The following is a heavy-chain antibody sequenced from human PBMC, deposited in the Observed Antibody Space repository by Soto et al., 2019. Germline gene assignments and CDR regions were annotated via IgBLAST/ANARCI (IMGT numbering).Heavy chain of an antibody. V-gene: IGHV3-30-3*01. D-gene: IGHD2-15*01. CDR3: AKRITTSGTAAFDC. CDR2: ISTDGSIK. J-gene: IGHJ4*02. Sequence: QVQLVESGGGVVQPGRSLRLSCAASGLTFTSYAMHWVRQAPGKGLEWVAVISTDGSIKFYADSVKGRFTISRDNSKNTLYLQMNSLRVEDTAVYYCAKRITTSGTAAFDCWGKGTLVTVSS. CDR1: GLTFTSYA.